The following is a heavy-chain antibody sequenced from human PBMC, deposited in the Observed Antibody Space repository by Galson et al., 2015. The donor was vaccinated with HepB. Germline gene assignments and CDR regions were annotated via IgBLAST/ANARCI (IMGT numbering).Heavy chain of an antibody. V-gene: IGHV3-33*01. J-gene: IGHJ3*02. CDR2: IWYDGSNK. Sequence: SLRLSCAASGFTFSSYGMHWVRQAPGKGLEWVAVIWYDGSNKYYADSVKGRFTISRDNSKNTLYLQMNSLRAEDTAVYYCARPYYYDSSSYYHRPRDAFVICVQGTMVTVSS. CDR3: ARPYYYDSSSYYHRPRDAFVI. D-gene: IGHD3-22*01. CDR1: GFTFSSYG.